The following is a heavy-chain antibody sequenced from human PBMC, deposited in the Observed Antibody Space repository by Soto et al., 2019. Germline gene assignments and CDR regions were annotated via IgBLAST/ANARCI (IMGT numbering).Heavy chain of an antibody. J-gene: IGHJ6*02. CDR1: GYSFTSYW. CDR3: ARHGRYCSGGSCYSGYYYYYYGVDV. Sequence: PGESLKISCKGSGYSFTSYWIGWVRQMPGKGLEWMGIIYPGDSDTRYSPPFQGQVTISADKSISTAYLQWSSLKASDTAMYYCARHGRYCSGGSCYSGYYYYYYGVDVWGQGTTVTVSS. D-gene: IGHD2-15*01. V-gene: IGHV5-51*01. CDR2: IYPGDSDT.